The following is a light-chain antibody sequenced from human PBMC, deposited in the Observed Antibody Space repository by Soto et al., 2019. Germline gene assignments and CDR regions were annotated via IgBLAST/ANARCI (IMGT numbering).Light chain of an antibody. J-gene: IGKJ3*01. CDR2: AAS. CDR1: QGIRND. V-gene: IGKV1-17*01. CDR3: LQHNVYPPA. Sequence: DIQMTQSPSSLSASVGDRVTITCRASQGIRNDLAWYQQRPGKAPRRLIHAASSLHSGVPSRFSGTISGAEFTLTISSLQPDDFETYYCLQHNVYPPAFRPGTKGDIX.